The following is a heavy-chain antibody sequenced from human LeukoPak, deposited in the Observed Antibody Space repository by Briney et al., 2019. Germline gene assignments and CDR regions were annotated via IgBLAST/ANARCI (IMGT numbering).Heavy chain of an antibody. CDR2: INPNSGGP. CDR1: GYTFTGYF. J-gene: IGHJ4*02. D-gene: IGHD4-17*01. CDR3: ARDRHGYYLPGY. Sequence: GSSVKVSCKASGYTFTGYFMHWVRQAPGEGLEWMGWINPNSGGPNYAQKFQGRVNINRDTSTSSANMELSRLGSDDTAVYDCARDRHGYYLPGYWGQGTLVTVSS. V-gene: IGHV1-2*02.